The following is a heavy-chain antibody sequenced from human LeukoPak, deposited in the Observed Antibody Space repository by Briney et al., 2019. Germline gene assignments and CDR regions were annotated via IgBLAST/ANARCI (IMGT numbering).Heavy chain of an antibody. CDR1: GGSISSYY. CDR3: AREKYYGSGSYPAFDY. D-gene: IGHD3-10*01. V-gene: IGHV4-59*01. Sequence: SETLSLTCTVSGGSISSYYWSWIRQPPGKGLEWIGYIYYSGSTNYNPSLKSRVTISVETSKNQFSLKLSSVTAADTAVYYCAREKYYGSGSYPAFDYWGQGTLVTVSS. J-gene: IGHJ4*02. CDR2: IYYSGST.